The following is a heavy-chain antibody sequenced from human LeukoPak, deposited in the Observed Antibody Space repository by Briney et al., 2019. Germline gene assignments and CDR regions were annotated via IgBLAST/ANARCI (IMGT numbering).Heavy chain of an antibody. D-gene: IGHD2-15*01. CDR3: ARDWVVAATGDAFDI. CDR2: ISSSSSYI. J-gene: IGHJ3*02. Sequence: GGSLRLSCAASGFTFSSYSMNWVRQAPGNGLEWVSSISSSSSYIYYADSVKGRFTISRDNAKNSLYLQMNSLRAEDTAVYYCARDWVVAATGDAFDIWGQGTMVTVSS. V-gene: IGHV3-21*01. CDR1: GFTFSSYS.